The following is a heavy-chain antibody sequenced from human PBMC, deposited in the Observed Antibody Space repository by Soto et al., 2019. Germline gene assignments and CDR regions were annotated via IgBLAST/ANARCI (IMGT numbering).Heavy chain of an antibody. CDR2: MNPNSGTT. D-gene: IGHD1-26*01. CDR1: GYTFTSYD. Sequence: QVQLVQSGAEVKKPGASVKVSCKASGYTFTSYDINWVRQATGQGLEWMGWMNPNSGTTGYAQKSQGRVTMTRNTSITTAYMELSSLRTEDTAVYYCAGEISGSYRFDYWGQGTLVRVSS. CDR3: AGEISGSYRFDY. J-gene: IGHJ4*02. V-gene: IGHV1-8*01.